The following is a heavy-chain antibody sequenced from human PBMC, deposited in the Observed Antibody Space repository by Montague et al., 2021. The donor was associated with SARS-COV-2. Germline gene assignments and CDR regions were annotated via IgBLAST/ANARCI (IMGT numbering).Heavy chain of an antibody. CDR3: ARDLESTGYFDPYYYHGMDV. J-gene: IGHJ6*02. CDR2: ISHEGSYK. D-gene: IGHD3-9*01. V-gene: IGHV3-30*04. Sequence: SLRLSCAASGFTFSSYALHWVRQAPGKGLEWAADISHEGSYKYYADSVKGRFTISRGNSKNTLYLDMNSLRAEDTALYYCARDLESTGYFDPYYYHGMDVWGQGTTVTVSS. CDR1: GFTFSSYA.